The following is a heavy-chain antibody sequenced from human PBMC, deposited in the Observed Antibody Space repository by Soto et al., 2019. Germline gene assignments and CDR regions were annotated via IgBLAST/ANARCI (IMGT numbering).Heavy chain of an antibody. Sequence: ASVKVSCKASGYTFTSYSMHWVLQAPGQRLEWMGWINAGNGNTKYSQKFQGRVTITRDTSASTAYMELSSLRSEDTAVYYCARSIAAAGRLFCDYWGQGTLVTVSS. CDR2: INAGNGNT. CDR3: ARSIAAAGRLFCDY. CDR1: GYTFTSYS. J-gene: IGHJ4*02. D-gene: IGHD6-13*01. V-gene: IGHV1-3*01.